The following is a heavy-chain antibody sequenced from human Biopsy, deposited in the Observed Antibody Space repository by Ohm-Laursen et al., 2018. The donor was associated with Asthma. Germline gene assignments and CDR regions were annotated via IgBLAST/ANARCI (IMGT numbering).Heavy chain of an antibody. Sequence: PLRLSCAASGVSLSSFGMNWVRQAPGKGLEGVAVISYDGSKKEYGDSVKGRFTISRDNSKDTVYLQMNSLRAEDTAVYYCAKGRYKWNDGYYGLDVWGQGTTVTVSS. J-gene: IGHJ6*02. V-gene: IGHV3-30*18. CDR3: AKGRYKWNDGYYGLDV. CDR2: ISYDGSKK. D-gene: IGHD1-20*01. CDR1: GVSLSSFG.